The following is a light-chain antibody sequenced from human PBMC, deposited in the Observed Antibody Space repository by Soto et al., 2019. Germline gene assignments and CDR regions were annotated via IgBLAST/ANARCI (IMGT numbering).Light chain of an antibody. Sequence: QLVLTQPPSASGTPGQSVNISCSGNRSNIGFNTVTWYQQFPGAAPKLLIHTNTQRPSGVPDRFSGSKSGTSASLAIRGLQSEDEADYYCASWDHSVTGVVFGGGTKVTVL. CDR2: TNT. CDR1: RSNIGFNT. J-gene: IGLJ2*01. CDR3: ASWDHSVTGVV. V-gene: IGLV1-44*01.